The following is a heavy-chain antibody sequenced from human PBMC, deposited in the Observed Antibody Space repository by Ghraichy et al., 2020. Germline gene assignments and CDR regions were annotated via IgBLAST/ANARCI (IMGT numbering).Heavy chain of an antibody. Sequence: ASVKVSCKASGYTFTSYGISWVRQAPGQGLEWMGWISAYNGNTNYAQKLQGRVTMTTDTSTSTAYMELRSLRSDDTAVYYCARPSDNTRGYSYWLHPFDYWGQGTLVTVSS. CDR1: GYTFTSYG. V-gene: IGHV1-18*01. CDR2: ISAYNGNT. J-gene: IGHJ4*02. D-gene: IGHD5-18*01. CDR3: ARPSDNTRGYSYWLHPFDY.